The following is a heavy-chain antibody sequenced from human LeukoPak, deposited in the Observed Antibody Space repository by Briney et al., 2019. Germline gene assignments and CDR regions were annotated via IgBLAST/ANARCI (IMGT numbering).Heavy chain of an antibody. J-gene: IGHJ5*02. V-gene: IGHV3-7*01. D-gene: IGHD2-2*01. CDR2: IKQDGSEK. CDR1: GFTFSSYW. Sequence: GGSLTLSCAASGFTFSSYWMSWVRQAPGKGLEWVANIKQDGSEKYYVDSVKGRFNISRDNAKNSLYLQMNSLSAEDTAVYYCARDDCSSISCYHNWFDPWGQGTLVTVSS. CDR3: ARDDCSSISCYHNWFDP.